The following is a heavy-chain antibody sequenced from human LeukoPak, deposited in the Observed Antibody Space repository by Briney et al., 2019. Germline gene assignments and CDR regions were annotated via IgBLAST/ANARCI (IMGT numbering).Heavy chain of an antibody. CDR1: GFTFRSYW. CDR3: AREGLTSDYFYMDV. CDR2: IKQDGSEN. Sequence: GGSLRLSCAASGFTFRSYWMTWVRQAPGKGLEWVANIKQDGSENHYVDSVKGRFTIARDNAKNSLYLHMNSLRGEDTAVYYCAREGLTSDYFYMDVWGKGTTVIVSS. D-gene: IGHD4-11*01. V-gene: IGHV3-7*01. J-gene: IGHJ6*03.